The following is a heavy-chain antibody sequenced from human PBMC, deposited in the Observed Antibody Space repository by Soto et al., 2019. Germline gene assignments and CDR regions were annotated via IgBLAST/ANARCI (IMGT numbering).Heavy chain of an antibody. V-gene: IGHV6-1*01. CDR2: TYYRSKWYN. CDR3: ARGGCSSTSCRTPYYYYYYMDV. D-gene: IGHD2-2*01. J-gene: IGHJ6*03. CDR1: GDSVSSNSAA. Sequence: SQTLSLTCAISGDSVSSNSAAWNWIRQSPSRGLEWLGRTYYRSKWYNDYAVSVKSRITINPDTSKNQFSLQLNSVTPEDTAVYYCARGGCSSTSCRTPYYYYYYMDVWGKGTTVTVSS.